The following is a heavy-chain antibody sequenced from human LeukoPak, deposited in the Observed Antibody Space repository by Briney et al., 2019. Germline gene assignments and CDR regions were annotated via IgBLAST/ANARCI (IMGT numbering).Heavy chain of an antibody. J-gene: IGHJ4*02. CDR1: GGTFSSYA. D-gene: IGHD3-3*01. CDR2: IIPILGIA. Sequence: SVKVSCKASGGTFSSYAISWVRQAPGQGLEWMGRIIPILGIANYAQKFQGRVTITADKSTSTAYMELSSLRSEDTAVYYCASGITIFGVVITEHLDYWGQGTLVTVSS. CDR3: ASGITIFGVVITEHLDY. V-gene: IGHV1-69*04.